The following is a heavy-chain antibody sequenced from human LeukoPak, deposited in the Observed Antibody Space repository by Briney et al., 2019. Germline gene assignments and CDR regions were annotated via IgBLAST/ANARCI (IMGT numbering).Heavy chain of an antibody. Sequence: PGRSLRLSCAASGFTFSSHGMHWVRQAPGKGLEGVAVIWYDGSNKYYADSVKGRFTISRDNSKNTVYLQMNSLRAEDTAVYYCASRGGRYCSSTSCYDFDYWGQGTLVTVSS. CDR2: IWYDGSNK. J-gene: IGHJ4*02. D-gene: IGHD2-2*01. CDR1: GFTFSSHG. CDR3: ASRGGRYCSSTSCYDFDY. V-gene: IGHV3-33*01.